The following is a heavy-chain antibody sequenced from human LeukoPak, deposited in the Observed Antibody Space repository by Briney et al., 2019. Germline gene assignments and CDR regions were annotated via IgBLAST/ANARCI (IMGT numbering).Heavy chain of an antibody. D-gene: IGHD6-13*01. J-gene: IGHJ4*02. Sequence: GESLKISGKGSGYTFTTYWIGWVRQMPGKGLEWMGIIYPGDSDPRYSPSFQGQVTISADKSISTAYLQWSSLKASDSAMYYCVRHGLGSSWFGFDYWGQGTLVTVSS. CDR1: GYTFTTYW. CDR3: VRHGLGSSWFGFDY. V-gene: IGHV5-51*01. CDR2: IYPGDSDP.